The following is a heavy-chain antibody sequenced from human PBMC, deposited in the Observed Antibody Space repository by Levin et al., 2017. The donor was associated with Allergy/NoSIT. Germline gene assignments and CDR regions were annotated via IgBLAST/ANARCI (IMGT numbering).Heavy chain of an antibody. V-gene: IGHV3-21*06. J-gene: IGHJ4*02. D-gene: IGHD4-11*01. CDR1: GFTFSDSH. CDR2: ITHDGTVP. Sequence: GESLKISCAASGFTFSDSHMNWVRQAPGKGLEWVSFITHDGTVPVYADSVKGRFTISRDNAKNSLYLQLNSLKAEDTAVYYCARDLSNTDRAFDYCGQGSLVTVSS. CDR3: ARDLSNTDRAFDY.